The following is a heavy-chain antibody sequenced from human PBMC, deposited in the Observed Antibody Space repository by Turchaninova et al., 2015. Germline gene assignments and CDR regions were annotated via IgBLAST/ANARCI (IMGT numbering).Heavy chain of an antibody. CDR1: GFTFSSYG. Sequence: QVQLVESGGGVVQPGGSRRPAGAAAGFTFSSYGIHWGRQAPGEGVEWVALIRSDGSNKYYGDSVKGRFTVSRDNSKNTLYLQMNSLRAEDTAVYYCATLPYDALDIWGQGTMVTVSS. CDR3: ATLPYDALDI. CDR2: IRSDGSNK. V-gene: IGHV3-30*02. J-gene: IGHJ3*02.